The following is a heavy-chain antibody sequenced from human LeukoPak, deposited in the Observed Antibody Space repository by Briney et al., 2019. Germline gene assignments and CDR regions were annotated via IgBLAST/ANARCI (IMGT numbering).Heavy chain of an antibody. V-gene: IGHV4-39*07. D-gene: IGHD3-3*01. CDR1: GGSISSSSYY. CDR3: ARGGRFLEWFRPRDYYYYMDV. Sequence: PSETLSLTCTVSGGSISSSSYYWGWIRQPPGKGLEWIGSIYYSGSTYYNPSLKSRVTISVDTSKNQFSLKLSSVTAADTAVYYCARGGRFLEWFRPRDYYYYMDVWGKGTTVTVSS. CDR2: IYYSGST. J-gene: IGHJ6*03.